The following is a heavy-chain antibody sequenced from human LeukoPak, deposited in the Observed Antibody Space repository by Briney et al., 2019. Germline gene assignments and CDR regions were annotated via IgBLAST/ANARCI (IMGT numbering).Heavy chain of an antibody. V-gene: IGHV4-39*07. Sequence: PSETLSLTCTVSGGSISDTNYYWVWIRQPPGKGLEWIASLHYSGSTFYNPSLKSRVTTSIDTSKNQFSLRLSSVTAADTAVYYCARVRGDYNYYYYYMDVWGKGTTVTISS. CDR3: ARVRGDYNYYYYYMDV. J-gene: IGHJ6*03. D-gene: IGHD4-17*01. CDR2: LHYSGST. CDR1: GGSISDTNYY.